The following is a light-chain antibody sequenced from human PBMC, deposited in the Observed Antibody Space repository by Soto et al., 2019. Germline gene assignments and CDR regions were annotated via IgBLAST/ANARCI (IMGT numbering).Light chain of an antibody. V-gene: IGKV1-9*01. CDR3: QQLNSYPST. CDR1: QGISSY. Sequence: IQLTQSPSSLSASVGDRVTITCRASQGISSYLAWYQQKPGKDPKLLIYAASTLQSGVPSRVSGSGSGTDFTLTISSLQPEDFATYDCQQLNSYPSTFGQGTRLEIK. J-gene: IGKJ5*01. CDR2: AAS.